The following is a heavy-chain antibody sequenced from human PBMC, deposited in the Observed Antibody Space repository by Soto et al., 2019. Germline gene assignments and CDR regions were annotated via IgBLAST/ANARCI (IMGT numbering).Heavy chain of an antibody. CDR2: ISYDGSNK. CDR1: GFTFSSYA. Sequence: QVQLVESGGGVVQPGRSLRLSCAASGFTFSSYAMHWVRQAPGKGLEWVAVISYDGSNKYYADSVKGRFTISRDNSKNTLYLQMNSLRAEDTAVYYCASAGYCMRTSCRDYYYDGMDVWGQGTTVTVSS. CDR3: ASAGYCMRTSCRDYYYDGMDV. D-gene: IGHD2-2*01. J-gene: IGHJ6*02. V-gene: IGHV3-30-3*01.